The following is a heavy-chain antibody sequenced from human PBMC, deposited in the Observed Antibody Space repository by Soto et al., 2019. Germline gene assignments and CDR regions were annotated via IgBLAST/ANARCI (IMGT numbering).Heavy chain of an antibody. V-gene: IGHV3-74*01. CDR2: INSDGSST. Sequence: EVHLVESGGGLVQPGGSLRLSCAASGLTFSSYWMHWVRQAPGKGLVWVSRINSDGSSTSYADSVKGRFTISRDNAKNTLYLQMNSLRAEDTAVYYCAVAVAGPTAIGYWGQGTLVTVSS. CDR1: GLTFSSYW. CDR3: AVAVAGPTAIGY. J-gene: IGHJ4*02. D-gene: IGHD6-19*01.